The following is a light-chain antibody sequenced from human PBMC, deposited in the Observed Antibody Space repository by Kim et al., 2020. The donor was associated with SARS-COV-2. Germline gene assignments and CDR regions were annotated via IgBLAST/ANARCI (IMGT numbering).Light chain of an antibody. CDR1: QDIGSD. CDR2: AAS. Sequence: DIQMTHSPSSLSASVGDRVTVTCRASQDIGSDLAWYQQKPGKAHKRLIYAASRLVSGVPSRFTGSGSGTEFTLTISSLQPEDFATYYCLQHSSYPLTFGGGTKLEI. V-gene: IGKV1-17*01. J-gene: IGKJ4*01. CDR3: LQHSSYPLT.